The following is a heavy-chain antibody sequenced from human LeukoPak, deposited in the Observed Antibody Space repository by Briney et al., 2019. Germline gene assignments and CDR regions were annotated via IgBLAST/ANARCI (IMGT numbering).Heavy chain of an antibody. J-gene: IGHJ4*02. V-gene: IGHV3-7*05. CDR2: INKEGSEK. D-gene: IGHD1-26*01. CDR1: GFTFSSYW. CDR3: ARDVGGNLDY. Sequence: GGSLILSCAASGFTFSSYWMSWVRQAPGKGLEWVANINKEGSEKHYVDSVKGRFTISRDNAKNSLYLQMNSLRADDTAVYYCARDVGGNLDYWGQGILVTVSS.